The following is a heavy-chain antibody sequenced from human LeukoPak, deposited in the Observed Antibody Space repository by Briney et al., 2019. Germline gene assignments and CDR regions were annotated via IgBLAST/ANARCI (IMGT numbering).Heavy chain of an antibody. Sequence: GGSLRLSCAASGFTVSSNYMSWVRQAPGKGLEWVAVISYDGSNKYYADSVKGRFTISRDNSKNTLYLQMNSLRAEDTAVYYCARDPSGGNTLGGYWGQGTLVTVSS. V-gene: IGHV3-30*03. D-gene: IGHD4-23*01. CDR1: GFTVSSNY. J-gene: IGHJ4*02. CDR2: ISYDGSNK. CDR3: ARDPSGGNTLGGY.